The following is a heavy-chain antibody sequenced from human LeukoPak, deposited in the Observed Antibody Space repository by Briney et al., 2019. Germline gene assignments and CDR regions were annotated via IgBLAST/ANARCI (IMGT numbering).Heavy chain of an antibody. CDR3: ARGQSPVGTRFDP. CDR2: ITGNSGTT. J-gene: IGHJ5*02. V-gene: IGHV3-23*01. Sequence: GGSLRLSCAASGLIFSNYAMTWVRQAPGKGLEWVSSITGNSGTTKYADSVKGRFTMSRDNAKNTLYLQMNSLRAEDTAVYYCARGQSPVGTRFDPWGQGTLVTVSS. CDR1: GLIFSNYA. D-gene: IGHD5-12*01.